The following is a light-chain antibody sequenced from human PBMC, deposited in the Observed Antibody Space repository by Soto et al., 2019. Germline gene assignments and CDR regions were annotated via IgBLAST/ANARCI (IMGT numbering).Light chain of an antibody. J-gene: IGKJ3*01. CDR3: QQSYRTPLT. CDR2: AAS. CDR1: QSIRTY. Sequence: DIQMTQSPSSLSASVGDRVTITCRASQSIRTYLNWYQQKPGKAPKLLIYAASSLQSGVPSRFSGSGSGTDFTLTISSLQPEDFATYSCQQSYRTPLTFGPGTKVDIK. V-gene: IGKV1-39*01.